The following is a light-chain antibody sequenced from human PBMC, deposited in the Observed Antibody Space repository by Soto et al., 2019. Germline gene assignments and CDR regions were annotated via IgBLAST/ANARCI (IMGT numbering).Light chain of an antibody. Sequence: DIHMTQSPSSLSASVGDRVTITCRTSQSISYYLNWYQQKPGIAPKLLIYSSSSLQSGVPSRFSGSGSGTDFTLTISSLQPDDSATYYCQQSSSSPRAFGQGTKVEVK. V-gene: IGKV1-39*01. J-gene: IGKJ1*01. CDR2: SSS. CDR3: QQSSSSPRA. CDR1: QSISYY.